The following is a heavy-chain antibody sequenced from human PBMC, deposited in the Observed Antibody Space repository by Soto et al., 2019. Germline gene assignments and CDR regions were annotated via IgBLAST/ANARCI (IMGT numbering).Heavy chain of an antibody. D-gene: IGHD3-10*01. CDR1: GFTFTSFA. CDR3: AKDITRVDY. CDR2: ISGTSVFT. J-gene: IGHJ4*02. V-gene: IGHV3-23*01. Sequence: PGGSLRLSXAASGFTFTSFAMTWVRQAPGKGLEWVSTISGTSVFTYYADSVKGRFTISRDNSKNTLYLQMSSLRADDTALYYCAKDITRVDYWGQGTLVTVSS.